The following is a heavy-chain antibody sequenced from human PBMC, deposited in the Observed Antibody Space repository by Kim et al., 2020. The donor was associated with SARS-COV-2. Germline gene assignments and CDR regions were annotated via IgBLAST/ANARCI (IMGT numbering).Heavy chain of an antibody. CDR2: INHSGST. V-gene: IGHV4-34*01. CDR3: AAELNSGYWDY. CDR1: GGSCSDYY. D-gene: IGHD1-26*01. Sequence: SETLSRTCAVYGGSCSDYYWSWIRQPPGKGLEWMGEINHSGSTNYNPSLKSRGTIPVDTSKHQCSLKLSSVTAADTAVYYWAAELNSGYWDYWGQGTLVT. J-gene: IGHJ4*02.